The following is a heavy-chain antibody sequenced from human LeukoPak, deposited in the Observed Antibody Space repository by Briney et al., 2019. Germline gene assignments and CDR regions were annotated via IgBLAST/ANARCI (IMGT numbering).Heavy chain of an antibody. CDR3: ASPPGRGYEFTYFQH. CDR1: GASFSNYY. CDR2: ITYIGTT. Sequence: SETLSLTCAVYGASFSNYYWSWIRQPPGKGLEWIGEITYIGTTNYNPSLKSRVTISVDTSKNQFSLKLSSVTAADTAVYYCASPPGRGYEFTYFQHWGQGTLVTVSS. J-gene: IGHJ1*01. V-gene: IGHV4-34*01. D-gene: IGHD5-12*01.